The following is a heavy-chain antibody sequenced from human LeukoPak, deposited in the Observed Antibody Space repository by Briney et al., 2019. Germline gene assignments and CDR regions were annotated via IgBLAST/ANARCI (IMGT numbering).Heavy chain of an antibody. CDR2: ISGSGGST. V-gene: IGHV3-23*01. J-gene: IGHJ3*02. CDR3: AKGPPWDHRWELPFDAFDI. Sequence: PGGSLRLSCAASGFTFSSYGMSWVRQAPGKGLEWVSAISGSGGSTYYADSVKGRFTISRDNSKNTLYLQMNSLRAEDTAVYYCAKGPPWDHRWELPFDAFDIWGQGTMVTVSS. D-gene: IGHD1-26*01. CDR1: GFTFSSYG.